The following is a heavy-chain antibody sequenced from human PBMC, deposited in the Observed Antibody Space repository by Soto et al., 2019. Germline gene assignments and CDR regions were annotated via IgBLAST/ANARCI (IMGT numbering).Heavy chain of an antibody. CDR2: ISGSGGST. D-gene: IGHD3-22*01. CDR1: RFTFSSYA. V-gene: IGHV3-23*01. CDR3: AKAFLYDSSGYYYGPWFDP. Sequence: GGSLRLSCAASRFTFSSYAMSWVRQAPGKGLEWVSAISGSGGSTYYADSVKGRFTISRDNSKNTLYLQMNSLRAEDTAVYYCAKAFLYDSSGYYYGPWFDPWGQGTLVTVSS. J-gene: IGHJ5*02.